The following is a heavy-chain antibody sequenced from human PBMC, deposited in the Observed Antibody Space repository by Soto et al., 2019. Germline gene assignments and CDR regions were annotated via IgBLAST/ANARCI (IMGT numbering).Heavy chain of an antibody. D-gene: IGHD1-20*01. J-gene: IGHJ4*02. CDR1: GDAISNYY. CDR3: ARGTRALITSFFAY. V-gene: IGHV4-59*01. Sequence: SETLSLTCSVSGDAISNYYWSWIRQTPGKGLEWIGCVHDSGSTDYNHSLKGRVTMSLHTSKSQFSLNLSSVTAADSATYYCARGTRALITSFFAYWGQGIPVTVSS. CDR2: VHDSGST.